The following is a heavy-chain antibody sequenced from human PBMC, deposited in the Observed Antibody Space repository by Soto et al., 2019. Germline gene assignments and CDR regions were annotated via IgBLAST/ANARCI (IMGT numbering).Heavy chain of an antibody. V-gene: IGHV3-30-3*01. Sequence: GGSLRLSCAASGFTSNSYAMHWVRQAAGKGLEWVAVISYDGSNKYYADSVKGRFTISRDNSKNTLYLQMNSLRAEDTAVYYCARGLRFLERLQPLAYWTQRTLVIVSS. CDR3: ARGLRFLERLQPLAY. CDR2: ISYDGSNK. J-gene: IGHJ4*02. D-gene: IGHD3-3*01. CDR1: GFTSNSYA.